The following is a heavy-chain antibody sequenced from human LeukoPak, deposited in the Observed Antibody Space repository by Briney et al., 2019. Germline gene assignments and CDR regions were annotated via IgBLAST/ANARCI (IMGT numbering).Heavy chain of an antibody. CDR3: ARHGGTVAINDAFDI. D-gene: IGHD1/OR15-1a*01. CDR1: SGSISFY. V-gene: IGHV4-59*08. CDR2: IYYSGRT. Sequence: PETLSLTRTVSSGSISFYWSWIRQTPGKPLEWIGYIYYSGRTSYNPSLKSRVTISVDTSNNQFSLRLDSVTAADTAVYFCARHGGTVAINDAFDIWGQGTMVTVSS. J-gene: IGHJ3*02.